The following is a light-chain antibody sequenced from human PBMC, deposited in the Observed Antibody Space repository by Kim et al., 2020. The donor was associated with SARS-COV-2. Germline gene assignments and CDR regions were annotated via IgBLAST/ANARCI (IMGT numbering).Light chain of an antibody. CDR3: DSRDSSGNHWL. V-gene: IGLV3-19*01. CDR1: SLRSYY. CDR2: GRN. Sequence: SSELTQDPAVSVALGQTVRITCQGDSLRSYYASWYQQKPGQAPVLVIYGRNNRPSGIPDRFSGSRSGNTASLTITGAQAEDEADYYCDSRDSSGNHWLFG. J-gene: IGLJ3*02.